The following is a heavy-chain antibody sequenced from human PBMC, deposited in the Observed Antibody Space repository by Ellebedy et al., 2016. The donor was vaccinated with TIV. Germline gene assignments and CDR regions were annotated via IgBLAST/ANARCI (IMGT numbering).Heavy chain of an antibody. V-gene: IGHV3-NL1*01. CDR1: GFTFSRDG. CDR2: IYSGGST. CDR3: ARVGVGYDILTGYYMGPYYYYGMDV. Sequence: GESLKISCAASGFTFSRDGMHWVRQAPGKGLEWVSVIYSGGSTYYADSVKGRFTISRDNAKNSLYLQMNSLRAEDTAVYYCARVGVGYDILTGYYMGPYYYYGMDVWGQGTTVTVSS. J-gene: IGHJ6*02. D-gene: IGHD3-9*01.